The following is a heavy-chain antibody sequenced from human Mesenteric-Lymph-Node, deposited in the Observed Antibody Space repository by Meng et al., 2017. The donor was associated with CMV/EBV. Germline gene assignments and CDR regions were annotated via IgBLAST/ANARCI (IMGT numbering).Heavy chain of an antibody. D-gene: IGHD4-11*01. CDR1: GFTFRSHW. CDR2: IKEDGYET. CDR3: AREPPTVTTTPARPQLDY. J-gene: IGHJ4*02. Sequence: GGSLRLSCAASGFTFRSHWMNWVRQAPGKGLEWVANIKEDGYETYYVDSVKGRFTISRDNAKNSLYLQMNSLRAEDTAVYYCAREPPTVTTTPARPQLDYWGQGTLVTVSS. V-gene: IGHV3-7*01.